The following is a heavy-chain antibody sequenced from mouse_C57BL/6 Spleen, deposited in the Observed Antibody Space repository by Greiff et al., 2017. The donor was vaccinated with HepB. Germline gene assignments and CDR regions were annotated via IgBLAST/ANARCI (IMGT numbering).Heavy chain of an antibody. Sequence: DVKLQESGPVLVKPGASVKMSCKASGYTFTDYYMNWVKQSHGKSLEWIGVINPYNGGTSYNQKFKGKATLTVDKSSSTAYMELNSLTSEDSAVYYCAREGLLRFDDYWGQGTTLTVSS. CDR2: INPYNGGT. V-gene: IGHV1-19*01. CDR1: GYTFTDYY. J-gene: IGHJ2*01. CDR3: AREGLLRFDDY. D-gene: IGHD1-1*01.